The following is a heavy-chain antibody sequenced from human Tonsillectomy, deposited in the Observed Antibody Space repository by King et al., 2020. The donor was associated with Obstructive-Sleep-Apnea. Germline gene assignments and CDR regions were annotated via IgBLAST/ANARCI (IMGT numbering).Heavy chain of an antibody. V-gene: IGHV2-70*04. J-gene: IGHJ3*02. CDR3: ARDHFYDITCGAFDI. Sequence: VTLKESGPALVKPTQTLTLTCTFSGFSLSTSGMCVSWIRQSPGKALEWLARIDWDDDKFYRRSLKPRLSIAKDTSKNQVVLTMTNMDPVDTAIYYCARDHFYDITCGAFDIWGQGTMVTVSS. CDR2: IDWDDDK. CDR1: GFSLSTSGMC. D-gene: IGHD3-22*01.